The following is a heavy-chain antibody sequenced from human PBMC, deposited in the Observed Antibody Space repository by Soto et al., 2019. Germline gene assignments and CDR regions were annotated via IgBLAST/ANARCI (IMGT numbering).Heavy chain of an antibody. CDR1: GDSISSYS. J-gene: IGHJ4*02. CDR2: INYNGNT. CDR3: ATITIFGVVPNYFDY. V-gene: IGHV4-59*08. D-gene: IGHD3-3*01. Sequence: PSETLSLTCTVSGDSISSYSWSWIRQPPGKGLEWIGNINYNGNTKYNPSLKSRVTMSVDTSKNQFSLKLSSVTAADTAVYHCATITIFGVVPNYFDYWGQGTLVTVSS.